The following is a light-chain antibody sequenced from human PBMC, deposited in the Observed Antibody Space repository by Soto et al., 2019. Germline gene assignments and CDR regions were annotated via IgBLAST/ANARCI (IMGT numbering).Light chain of an antibody. CDR3: HHYRS. J-gene: IGKJ1*01. V-gene: IGKV3-15*01. CDR1: QGISSN. CDR2: DAT. Sequence: EIVMTQSLATLSVSPGERVALSCRASQGISSNLAWYQQKPGHAPRLLVYDATYRTTGVPARFSGSGSGTDFTLTISRLEPEDFAVYYCHHYRSFGQGTKV.